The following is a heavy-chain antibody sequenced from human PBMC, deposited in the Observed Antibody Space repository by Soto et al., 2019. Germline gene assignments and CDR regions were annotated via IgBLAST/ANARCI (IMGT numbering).Heavy chain of an antibody. CDR1: GFTFRNYN. Sequence: EVQLVESGGGLVKAGGSLRLFWTASGFTFRNYNMNWVRQAPGKGLELVSSISTGGAYMFYADSVKGRFTISRDNAQNSLFLQIDSPRAEDTAVYYCSRDIASPGGDYFDSWGQGTLVTVSS. D-gene: IGHD2-21*01. CDR3: SRDIASPGGDYFDS. CDR2: ISTGGAYM. J-gene: IGHJ4*02. V-gene: IGHV3-21*06.